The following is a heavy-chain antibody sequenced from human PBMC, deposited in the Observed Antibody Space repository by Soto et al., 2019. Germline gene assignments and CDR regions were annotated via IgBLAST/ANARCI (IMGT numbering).Heavy chain of an antibody. V-gene: IGHV3-23*01. CDR1: GFTFSSYA. J-gene: IGHJ4*02. CDR2: ISGSGGST. CDR3: AKDPRSIPFDIVVVPADDLLAY. D-gene: IGHD2-2*01. Sequence: PGGSLRLSCAASGFTFSSYAMSWVRQAPGKGLEWVSAISGSGGSTYYADSVKGRYTISRDNSKNTLYLQMNSLRAEDTAVYYCAKDPRSIPFDIVVVPADDLLAYWGQGTLVTVSS.